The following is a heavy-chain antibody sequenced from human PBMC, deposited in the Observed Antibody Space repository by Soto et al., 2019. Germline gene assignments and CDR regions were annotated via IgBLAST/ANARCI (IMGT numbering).Heavy chain of an antibody. CDR3: ARASGESYPGSRVFVS. V-gene: IGHV3-23*01. D-gene: IGHD3-10*01. Sequence: GGSLRLSCAASGFTFSNNAMSWVRQAPGNGLELVSIVTNTGGDKLYADSVKGRFIISRDNSKNTLYLQMNSLRAEDTAIYYCARASGESYPGSRVFVSWGQGTRVTVSS. CDR2: VTNTGGDK. CDR1: GFTFSNNA. J-gene: IGHJ4*02.